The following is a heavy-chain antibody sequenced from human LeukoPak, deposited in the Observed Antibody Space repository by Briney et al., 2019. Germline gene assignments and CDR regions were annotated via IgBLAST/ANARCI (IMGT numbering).Heavy chain of an antibody. D-gene: IGHD3-16*02. CDR1: GYTFTGYY. Sequence: ASVKVSCKASGYTFTGYYMHWVRQAPGQGLEWMGRINPNSGGTNYAQKFQGRVTMTRDTSISTAYMELSRLRSDDTAVYYCAREINRLCELSWDFWGQGTLVTVSS. V-gene: IGHV1-2*06. J-gene: IGHJ4*02. CDR2: INPNSGGT. CDR3: AREINRLCELSWDF.